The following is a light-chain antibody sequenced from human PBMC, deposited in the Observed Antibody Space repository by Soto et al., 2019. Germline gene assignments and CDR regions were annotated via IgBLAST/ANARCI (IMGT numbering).Light chain of an antibody. CDR3: QQATNSPPWR. J-gene: IGKJ1*01. Sequence: ERATLCCRARQSVSNNNLSWYQQKPGQAPTLLINGAANRATSIPESYSGSGWGTDFPLTNSCLAPVEIGVRYCQQATNSPPWRYGEGTKVDIK. CDR1: QSVSNNN. CDR2: GAA. V-gene: IGKV3D-7*01.